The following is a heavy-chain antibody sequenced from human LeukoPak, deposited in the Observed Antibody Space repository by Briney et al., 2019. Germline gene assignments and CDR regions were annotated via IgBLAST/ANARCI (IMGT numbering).Heavy chain of an antibody. J-gene: IGHJ6*02. CDR3: AKIIAVTESHWYGMDV. CDR2: ISGSGAIT. Sequence: PGGSLRLSCAASGFTFSSYTMTWARQTPGKGLEWVSGISGSGAITDYVDSVKGRFTISRDNSKNTVYLQMHSLRTEDTAVYYCAKIIAVTESHWYGMDVWGQGTTVTVSS. CDR1: GFTFSSYT. V-gene: IGHV3-23*01. D-gene: IGHD4-17*01.